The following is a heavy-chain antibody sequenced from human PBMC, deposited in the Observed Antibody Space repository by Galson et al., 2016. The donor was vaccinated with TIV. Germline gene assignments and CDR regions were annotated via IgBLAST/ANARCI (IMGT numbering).Heavy chain of an antibody. D-gene: IGHD2-21*02. CDR3: STPPYCGGDCWHYYYHAEDV. CDR2: ISYDGNNK. CDR1: GFTFNNSA. Sequence: SLRLSCAASGFTFNNSAIHWVRQAPGRGLEWVAVISYDGNNKYYADSVKARFTLSRDNSKNTLCLQMNSLKTEDTAVYYCSTPPYCGGDCWHYYYHAEDVWGQGTTVIVS. J-gene: IGHJ6*02. V-gene: IGHV3-30*04.